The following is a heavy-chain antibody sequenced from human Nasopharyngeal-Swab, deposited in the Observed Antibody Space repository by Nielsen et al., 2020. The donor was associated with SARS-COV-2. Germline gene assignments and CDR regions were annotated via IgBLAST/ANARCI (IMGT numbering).Heavy chain of an antibody. V-gene: IGHV3-21*01. D-gene: IGHD1-1*01. Sequence: GVLKISCAASGFTFSSYSMNWVRQAPGKGLEWVSSISSSSSYIYYADSVKGRFTISRDNAKNSLYLQMNSLRAEDTAVYYCARVSGTQSIYYYYGMDVWGQGTTVTVSS. CDR3: ARVSGTQSIYYYYGMDV. J-gene: IGHJ6*02. CDR2: ISSSSSYI. CDR1: GFTFSSYS.